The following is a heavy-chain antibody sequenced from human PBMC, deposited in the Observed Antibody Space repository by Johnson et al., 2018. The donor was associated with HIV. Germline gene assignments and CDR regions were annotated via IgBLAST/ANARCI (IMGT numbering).Heavy chain of an antibody. V-gene: IGHV3-33*01. CDR3: ARDGRITGTKDAFDI. CDR1: GFTFSNYG. CDR2: VRYDGTNK. J-gene: IGHJ3*02. Sequence: QVQLVESGGGVVQPGRSLRLSCAASGFTFSNYGMHWVRQAPGKGLEWVAVVRYDGTNKFYADSVKGRFTISRDNSKNTLYLQMNSLRAEDTAVYYCARDGRITGTKDAFDIWGQGTMVTVSS. D-gene: IGHD1-7*01.